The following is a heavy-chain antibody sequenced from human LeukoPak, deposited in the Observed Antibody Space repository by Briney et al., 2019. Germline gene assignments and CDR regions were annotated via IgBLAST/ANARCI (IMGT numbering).Heavy chain of an antibody. D-gene: IGHD6-19*01. CDR2: ISGSSSYI. CDR3: ARSRSGSDL. J-gene: IGHJ5*02. CDR1: GFTFSSYA. Sequence: PGGSLRLSCAASGFTFSSYAMSWVRQAPGKGLEWVSAISGSSSYIYYADSVKGRFTISRDNSKNTLYLQMGSLRAEDMAVYYCARSRSGSDLWGQGTLVTVSS. V-gene: IGHV3-23*01.